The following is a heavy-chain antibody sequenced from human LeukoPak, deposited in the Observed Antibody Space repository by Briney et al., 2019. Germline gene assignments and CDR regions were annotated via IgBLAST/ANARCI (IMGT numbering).Heavy chain of an antibody. V-gene: IGHV3-53*01. D-gene: IGHD1-26*01. CDR1: GFTVITND. J-gene: IGHJ4*02. CDR3: ARSAVQANTPFYFDF. CDR2: LYSDGNT. Sequence: GGSLRLSCAASGFTVITNDMTWVRQAPGKGLEWVSVLYSDGNTKYADSVQGRFTISRDNSKNTLYLEMNSLSPDDTAVYYCARSAVQANTPFYFDFWGQGALVTVSS.